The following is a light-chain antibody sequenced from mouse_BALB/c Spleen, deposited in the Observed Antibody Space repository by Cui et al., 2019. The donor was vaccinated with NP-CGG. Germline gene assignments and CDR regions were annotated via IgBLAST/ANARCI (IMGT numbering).Light chain of an antibody. CDR2: GTN. CDR3: ALWYSNHWV. Sequence: AILTQESAPTTSPGETVTLTCRSSTAAVTTSNYANWVQEKPDHLFTGLIGGTNNRAPGVPARFSGSLIGDKAALTITGAQTEDEAIYFCALWYSNHWVFGGGTKLTVL. J-gene: IGLJ1*01. CDR1: TAAVTTSNY. V-gene: IGLV1*01.